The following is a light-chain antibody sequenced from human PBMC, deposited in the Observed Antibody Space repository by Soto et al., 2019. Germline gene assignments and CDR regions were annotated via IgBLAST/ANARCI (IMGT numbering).Light chain of an antibody. CDR3: QTWGTGIHVV. Sequence: QSVLTQSPSASASLGASVKLTCTLSSGHSSYAIAWHQQQPEKGPRYLMKLNSDXXXSXXXXXXDXFSGSSSGAERYLTISSLQSXDXADYYCQTWGTGIHVVFGGGTKLTVL. J-gene: IGLJ2*01. CDR1: SGHSSYA. CDR2: LNSDXXX. V-gene: IGLV4-69*01.